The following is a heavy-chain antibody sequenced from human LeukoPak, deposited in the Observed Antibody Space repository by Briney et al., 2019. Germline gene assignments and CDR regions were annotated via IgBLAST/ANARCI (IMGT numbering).Heavy chain of an antibody. D-gene: IGHD1-20*01. CDR2: ISWNSGSI. CDR3: TKDVTGNYDS. CDR1: GFTFDDYA. J-gene: IGHJ4*02. V-gene: IGHV3-9*01. Sequence: GGSLRLSCAASGFTFDDYAMHWVRQAPGKGLEWVSGISWNSGSIGYADSVKGRFTISRDNAKTSLYLLMNSLRAEDTAVYYCTKDVTGNYDSWGQGTLVTVSS.